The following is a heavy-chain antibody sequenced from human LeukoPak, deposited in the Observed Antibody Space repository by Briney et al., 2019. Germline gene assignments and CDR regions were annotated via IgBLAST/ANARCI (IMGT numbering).Heavy chain of an antibody. CDR2: IWYDGSNK. Sequence: GGSLRLSCAASGFTFSSYGMHWVRQAPGKGLEWVAVIWYDGSNKYYADSVKGRFTISRDNSKNTLYLQMNSLRAENTAVYYCARDSYYESSGYYSYYFDYWGQGTLVTVSS. CDR3: ARDSYYESSGYYSYYFDY. V-gene: IGHV3-33*01. CDR1: GFTFSSYG. D-gene: IGHD3-22*01. J-gene: IGHJ4*02.